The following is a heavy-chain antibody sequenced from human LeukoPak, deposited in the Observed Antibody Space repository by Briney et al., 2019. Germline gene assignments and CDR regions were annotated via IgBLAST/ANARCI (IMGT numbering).Heavy chain of an antibody. CDR3: ARGGWLKSGDYFDY. CDR1: GGSISSYY. J-gene: IGHJ4*02. CDR2: IYHSGST. V-gene: IGHV4-59*01. Sequence: SETLSLTCTVSGGSISSYYWSWIRQPPGKGLEWIGYIYHSGSTNYNPSLKSRVTISVDTSKNHFSLRLTSVTAADTAVYYCARGGWLKSGDYFDYWGQGTLVTVSS. D-gene: IGHD5-24*01.